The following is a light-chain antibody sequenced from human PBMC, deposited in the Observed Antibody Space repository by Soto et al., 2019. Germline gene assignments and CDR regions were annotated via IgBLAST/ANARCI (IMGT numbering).Light chain of an antibody. J-gene: IGKJ5*01. CDR3: QQYGDYSPIT. Sequence: DVQMTQSPSTLSASVGDRVTITCRASQGISGWLAWYQQKPGRAPKLLIHTASTLESGVPSRFSGSASGTEFTLTISSLQPDDFATYYCQQYGDYSPITFGQGTQLEI. V-gene: IGKV1-5*03. CDR1: QGISGW. CDR2: TAS.